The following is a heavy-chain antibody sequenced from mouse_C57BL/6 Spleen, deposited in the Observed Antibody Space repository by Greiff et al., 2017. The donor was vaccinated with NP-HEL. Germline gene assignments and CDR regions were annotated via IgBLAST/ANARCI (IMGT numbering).Heavy chain of an antibody. Sequence: QVQLKESGAELMKPGASVKLSCKATGYTFTGYWIEWVKQRPGHGLEWIGEILPGRGSTNYNEKFKGKATFTADTSSNTAYMQLSSLTTEDSAIYYCARSGYYGSSHWYFDVWGTGTTVTVSS. V-gene: IGHV1-9*01. J-gene: IGHJ1*03. D-gene: IGHD1-1*01. CDR3: ARSGYYGSSHWYFDV. CDR1: GYTFTGYW. CDR2: ILPGRGST.